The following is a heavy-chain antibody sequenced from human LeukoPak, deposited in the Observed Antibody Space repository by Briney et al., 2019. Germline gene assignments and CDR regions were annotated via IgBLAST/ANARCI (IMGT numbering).Heavy chain of an antibody. CDR3: ARGRTTGEFDY. Sequence: SVKVSCKASGGTFSSHAISWVRQAPGQGLEWMGGIKPIFHTPTYAKKFQGRLTITKDESMSTASMDLSSLISDDTAVYYCARGRTTGEFDYWGQGTLVTVSS. D-gene: IGHD4-11*01. CDR2: IKPIFHTP. CDR1: GGTFSSHA. J-gene: IGHJ4*02. V-gene: IGHV1-69*05.